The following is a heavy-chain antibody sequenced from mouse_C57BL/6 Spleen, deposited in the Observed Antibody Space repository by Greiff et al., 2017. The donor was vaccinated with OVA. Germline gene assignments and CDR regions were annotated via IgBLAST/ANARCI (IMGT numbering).Heavy chain of an antibody. CDR3: ARTDYYGSSYGDYYAMDY. CDR2: IFPGSGST. Sequence: VKLMESGPELVKPGASVKISCKASGYTFTDYYINWVKQRPGQGLEWIGWIFPGSGSTYYNEKFKGKATLTVDKSSSTAYMLLSSLTSEDSAVYFCARTDYYGSSYGDYYAMDYWGQGTSVTVSS. V-gene: IGHV1-75*01. D-gene: IGHD1-1*01. CDR1: GYTFTDYY. J-gene: IGHJ4*01.